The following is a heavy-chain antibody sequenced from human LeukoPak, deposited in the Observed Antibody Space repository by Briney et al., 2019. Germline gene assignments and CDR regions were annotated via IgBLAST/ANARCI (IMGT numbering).Heavy chain of an antibody. J-gene: IGHJ4*02. CDR3: ARHGGYGSGSYIFDY. CDR2: IYYSGST. D-gene: IGHD3-10*01. CDR1: GGSISSSSYY. Sequence: SETLSLTCTVSGGSISSSSYYWGWIRQPPGKGLEWIGSIYYSGSTYYNPSLKSRVTISVDTSKYQFSLKLSSVTAADTAVYYCARHGGYGSGSYIFDYWGQGTLVTVSS. V-gene: IGHV4-39*01.